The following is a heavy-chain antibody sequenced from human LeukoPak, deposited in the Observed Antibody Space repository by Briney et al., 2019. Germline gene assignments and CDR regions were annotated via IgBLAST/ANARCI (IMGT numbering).Heavy chain of an antibody. J-gene: IGHJ4*02. D-gene: IGHD3-22*01. CDR3: AKGRYYYDSSGHDY. V-gene: IGHV3-43*02. CDR1: GFTFDDYA. CDR2: ISGDGGRT. Sequence: GGSLRLSCAASGFTFDDYAMHWVRQAPGKGLEWVSLISGDGGRTYYAEFVEGRFTISRDNSKNSLYLQINSLRTEDTALYYCAKGRYYYDSSGHDYWGQGTLVTVSS.